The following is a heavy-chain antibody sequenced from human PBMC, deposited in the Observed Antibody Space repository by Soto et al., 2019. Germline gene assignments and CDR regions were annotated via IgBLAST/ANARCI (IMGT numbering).Heavy chain of an antibody. CDR1: GFTFGNSS. CDR2: ISPGSRYP. J-gene: IGHJ5*02. D-gene: IGHD2-15*01. Sequence: GGSLRLSCAGSGFTFGNSSMSWIRQAPGKGLEWLSYISPGSRYPAYADSVKGRFTISRDNAKRSLYLQMMSLTAEDTSIYYCVRGGGGGWFDTWGQGTMVTVSS. V-gene: IGHV3-11*06. CDR3: VRGGGGGWFDT.